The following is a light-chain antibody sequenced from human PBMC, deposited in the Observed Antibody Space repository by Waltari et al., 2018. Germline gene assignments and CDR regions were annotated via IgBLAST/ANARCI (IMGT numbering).Light chain of an antibody. V-gene: IGLV1-44*01. CDR2: YNK. J-gene: IGLJ3*02. CDR1: SSNIGNNP. Sequence: QSVLTQAPSASGTPGQRVIISCSGSSSNIGNNPVNWYQQVPGTAPKLLIFYNKDRPPGVPDRLSGSKSGTSASLAISGLQSEDEADYYCASWDDGLNGWVFGGGTRLTVL. CDR3: ASWDDGLNGWV.